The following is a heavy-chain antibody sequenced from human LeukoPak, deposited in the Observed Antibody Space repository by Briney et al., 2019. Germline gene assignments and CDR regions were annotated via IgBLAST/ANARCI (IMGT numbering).Heavy chain of an antibody. Sequence: ASVKVSCMASGFTFTSSAVQWVRQARGQRLEWIGWIVVGSGNTNYAQKFQERVTITRDMSTSTAYMELSSLRSEDTAVYYCAADPPYYYDSSGSYWGQGTLVTVSS. CDR1: GFTFTSSA. CDR2: IVVGSGNT. J-gene: IGHJ4*02. CDR3: AADPPYYYDSSGSY. D-gene: IGHD3-22*01. V-gene: IGHV1-58*01.